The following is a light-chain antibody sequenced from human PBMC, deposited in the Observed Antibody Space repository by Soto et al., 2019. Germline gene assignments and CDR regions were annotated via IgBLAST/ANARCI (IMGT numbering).Light chain of an antibody. Sequence: DTQMTQSPTSMSASVGDSVTITCWASQGINNYLAWYQQKPGKVPVILIYSASTLKAGIPSRFSGSGAGTDFTLTISSLQHEDFATYYCQKYDSAPRTFGQGTKVDIK. CDR2: SAS. CDR1: QGINNY. CDR3: QKYDSAPRT. V-gene: IGKV1-27*01. J-gene: IGKJ1*01.